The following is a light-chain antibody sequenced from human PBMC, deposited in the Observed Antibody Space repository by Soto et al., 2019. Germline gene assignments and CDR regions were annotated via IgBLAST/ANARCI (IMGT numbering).Light chain of an antibody. V-gene: IGKV3-15*01. J-gene: IGKJ1*01. CDR1: QSVSSN. Sequence: EIVMTQSPATLSVSPGERATLSCRASQSVSSNLAWYHQKPGQAPSLLIYGASTRATGIAARFSGSGSGTEFTLTISSLQSEDFAVYYCQQYNNWPQTFGQGTKVDIK. CDR2: GAS. CDR3: QQYNNWPQT.